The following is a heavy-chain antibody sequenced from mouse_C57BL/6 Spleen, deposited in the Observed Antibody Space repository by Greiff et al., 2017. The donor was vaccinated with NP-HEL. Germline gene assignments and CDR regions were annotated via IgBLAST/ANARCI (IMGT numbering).Heavy chain of an antibody. CDR3: ARGDYGNFDY. D-gene: IGHD2-1*01. V-gene: IGHV3-1*01. Sequence: DVQLQESGPGMVKPSQSLSLTCTVTGYSITSGYDWHWIRHFPGNKLEWMGYISYSGSTNYNPSLKSRISITHDTSKNHFFLKLNSVTTEDTATYYCARGDYGNFDYWGQGTTLTVSS. J-gene: IGHJ2*01. CDR1: GYSITSGYD. CDR2: ISYSGST.